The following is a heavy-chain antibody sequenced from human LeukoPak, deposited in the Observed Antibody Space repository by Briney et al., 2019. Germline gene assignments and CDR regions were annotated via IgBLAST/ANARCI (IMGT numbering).Heavy chain of an antibody. CDR2: ISGSGGST. V-gene: IGHV3-23*01. D-gene: IGHD3-3*01. CDR1: GFTFSSHA. CDR3: ARSGSGWAFDI. J-gene: IGHJ3*02. Sequence: ASLRLSCAASGFTFSSHAMSWVRRAPGKGLEWVSGISGSGGSTNYADSVKGRFTISRDNSKNTLYLQMNSLRAEDTAVYYCARSGSGWAFDIWGQGTMVTVSS.